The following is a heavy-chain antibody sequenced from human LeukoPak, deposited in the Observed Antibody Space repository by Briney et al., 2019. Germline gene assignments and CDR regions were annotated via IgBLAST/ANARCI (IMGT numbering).Heavy chain of an antibody. D-gene: IGHD4-17*01. CDR1: GLTVSSNY. CDR2: IYSGGST. V-gene: IGHV3-53*01. Sequence: PGGSLRLSCAASGLTVSSNYMNWVRQAPGKGLEWVSVIYSGGSTYYADSVKGRFTISRDNSKNTLYLQMNSLRAEDTAVYYCARQINLYGGDYWGQGALVTVSS. CDR3: ARQINLYGGDY. J-gene: IGHJ4*02.